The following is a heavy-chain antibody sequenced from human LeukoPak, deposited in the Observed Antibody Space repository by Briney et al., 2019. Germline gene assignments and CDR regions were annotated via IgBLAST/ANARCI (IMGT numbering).Heavy chain of an antibody. CDR1: GYSFTSYW. CDR2: IYPGDSDT. CDR3: VLYSSSWLDYYYYYMDV. Sequence: GESLKISCKGSGYSFTSYWIGWVRQMPGKGLEWMGIIYPGDSDTRYSPSFQGQVTISADKSISTAYLQWSSLKASDTAMYHCVLYSSSWLDYYYYYMDVWGKGTTVTVSS. J-gene: IGHJ6*03. V-gene: IGHV5-51*01. D-gene: IGHD6-13*01.